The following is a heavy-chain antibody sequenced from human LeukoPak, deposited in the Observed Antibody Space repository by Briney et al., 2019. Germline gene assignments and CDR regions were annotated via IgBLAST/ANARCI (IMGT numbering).Heavy chain of an antibody. CDR2: ISYDGSNK. Sequence: PGRSLRLSCAASGFTFSSYAMHWVRQAPGKGLEWVAAISYDGSNKKYADSVKGRFTISRDNAKNSLYLQMNSLRAEDTAVYYCARGTEHLDHWGQGALVTVSS. D-gene: IGHD2-21*01. CDR1: GFTFSSYA. J-gene: IGHJ4*02. CDR3: ARGTEHLDH. V-gene: IGHV3-30*04.